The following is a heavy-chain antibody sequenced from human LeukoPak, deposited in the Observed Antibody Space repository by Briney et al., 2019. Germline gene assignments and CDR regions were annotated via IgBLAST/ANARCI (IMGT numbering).Heavy chain of an antibody. D-gene: IGHD2-15*01. J-gene: IGHJ4*02. CDR3: AREDCSGGSCYGYYFDY. Sequence: GGSLRLSCAASGFTFSSYWMSWVRQAPGKGLEWVANIKQDGSEEYYVDSVKGRFTISRDNAKNSLYLQMNSLRAEDTAVYYCAREDCSGGSCYGYYFDYWGQGTLVTVSS. CDR1: GFTFSSYW. V-gene: IGHV3-7*03. CDR2: IKQDGSEE.